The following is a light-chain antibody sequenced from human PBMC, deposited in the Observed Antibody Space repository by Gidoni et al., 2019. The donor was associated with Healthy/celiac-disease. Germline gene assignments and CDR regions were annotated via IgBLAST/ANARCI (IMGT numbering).Light chain of an antibody. J-gene: IGKJ3*01. CDR2: DAS. CDR1: QSVSSY. V-gene: IGKV3-11*01. CDR3: QQRSNWPRFT. Sequence: EIVLTQSPATLSLSPEERATLSCRASQSVSSYLAWYQQKPGQAPRLLIYDASNRATGIPARFSGSGSGTDFTLTISSLEPEDFAVYYCQQRSNWPRFTFGPGTKVEIK.